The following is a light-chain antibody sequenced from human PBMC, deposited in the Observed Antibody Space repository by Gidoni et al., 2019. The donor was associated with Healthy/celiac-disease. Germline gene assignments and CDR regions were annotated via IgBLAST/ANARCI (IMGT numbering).Light chain of an antibody. J-gene: IGKJ1*01. V-gene: IGKV4-1*01. Sequence: DIVLTQSPVSLAVSLGESATLNCKSSQSVLYSSNNKNYLAWYQQKPGQPPKLLIYWASTRESGVPDRFSGSGSGRDFTLTISSLKAEDVAVYYCQQYYSTPRTFGQGTKVEIK. CDR2: WAS. CDR1: QSVLYSSNNKNY. CDR3: QQYYSTPRT.